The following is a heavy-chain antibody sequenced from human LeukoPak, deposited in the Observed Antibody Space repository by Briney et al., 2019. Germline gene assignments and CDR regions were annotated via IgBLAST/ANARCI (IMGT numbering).Heavy chain of an antibody. D-gene: IGHD3-10*01. J-gene: IGHJ3*02. CDR2: INPSGGST. CDR3: ARDLYYGSGTTHGDACDI. CDR1: GYTFTSYF. V-gene: IGHV1-46*01. Sequence: ASVKVSCKASGYTFTSYFMHWVRQAPGQGLDWMGIINPSGGSTSYAQKFQGRVTMTRDTSTSTVYMELSSLRSEDTAVYFCARDLYYGSGTTHGDACDIWGQGTMVTVSS.